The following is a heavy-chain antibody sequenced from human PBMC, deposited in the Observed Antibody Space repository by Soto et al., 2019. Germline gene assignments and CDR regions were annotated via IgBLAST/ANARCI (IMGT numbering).Heavy chain of an antibody. CDR2: IYYSGST. D-gene: IGHD3-9*01. J-gene: IGHJ6*03. Sequence: SETLSLTCTVSGGSISSYYWSWIRQPPGKGLEWIGYIYYSGSTNYNPSLKSRVTISVDTSKNQFSLKLGSVTAADTAVYYCARGGSSIYDILTGYYRAVDYYYYMDVWGKGTTVTVSS. CDR3: ARGGSSIYDILTGYYRAVDYYYYMDV. V-gene: IGHV4-59*01. CDR1: GGSISSYY.